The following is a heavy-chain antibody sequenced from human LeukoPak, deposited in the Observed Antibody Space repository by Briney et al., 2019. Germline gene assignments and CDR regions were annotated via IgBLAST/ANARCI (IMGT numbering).Heavy chain of an antibody. J-gene: IGHJ4*02. V-gene: IGHV2-70*11. CDR2: IDWDDDK. D-gene: IGHD3-22*01. CDR1: GVSLSTRGMF. CDR3: ARIRPNYYHSSGFFDY. Sequence: SGPTLVNPTQTLTLTCTFSGVSLSTRGMFVSWIRQPPGKSLEWLVRIDWDDDKYYSTALKTRLTISKDPSKNQVVLTMTNMDPVDTATYYCARIRPNYYHSSGFFDYWGQGTLVTVSS.